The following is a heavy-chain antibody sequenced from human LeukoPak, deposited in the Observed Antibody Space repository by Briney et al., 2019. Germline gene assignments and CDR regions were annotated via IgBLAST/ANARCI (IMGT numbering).Heavy chain of an antibody. V-gene: IGHV3-23*01. CDR3: ARGYYYDSSGYYASFGY. Sequence: GGSLRLSCAASGFTFSSYAMSWVRQAPGKGLEWVSAISGSGGSTYYADSVKGRFTISRDNSKNTLYLQMNSLRAEDTAVYYCARGYYYDSSGYYASFGYWGQGTLVTVSS. J-gene: IGHJ4*02. CDR1: GFTFSSYA. D-gene: IGHD3-22*01. CDR2: ISGSGGST.